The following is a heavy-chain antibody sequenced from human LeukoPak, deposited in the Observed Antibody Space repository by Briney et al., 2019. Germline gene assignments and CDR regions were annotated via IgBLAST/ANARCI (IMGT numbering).Heavy chain of an antibody. CDR2: INHSGST. CDR1: GGSFSGYY. D-gene: IGHD2-2*02. Sequence: SETLSLTCAVYGGSFSGYYWSWIRQPPGKGLEWIGEINHSGSTNYNPSLKSRVTISVDTSKNQFSLKLSSVTAADTAVYYCASIRVVPAAINYWGQGTLVTVSS. V-gene: IGHV4-34*01. CDR3: ASIRVVPAAINY. J-gene: IGHJ4*02.